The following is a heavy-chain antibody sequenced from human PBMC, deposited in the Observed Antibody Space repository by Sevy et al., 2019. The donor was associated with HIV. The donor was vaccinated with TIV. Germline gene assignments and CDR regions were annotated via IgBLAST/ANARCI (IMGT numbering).Heavy chain of an antibody. V-gene: IGHV3-23*01. CDR1: RFTFSDAI. CDR3: AKWSSATGYDP. J-gene: IGHJ5*02. CDR2: IRGNGVST. Sequence: GGSLRLSCAASRFTFSDAIMTWGRQAPGKGLEWVSSIRGNGVSTYYADSVKGRFTISRDNSKNTLYLQMNSLRAEDTAIYYCAKWSSATGYDPWGQGTLVTVSS. D-gene: IGHD2-15*01.